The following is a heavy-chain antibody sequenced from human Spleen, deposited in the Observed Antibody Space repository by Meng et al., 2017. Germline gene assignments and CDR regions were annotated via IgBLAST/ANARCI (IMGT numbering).Heavy chain of an antibody. V-gene: IGHV3-11*01. Sequence: GESLKISCAASGFTFSDYYMSWIRQAPGKGLEWVSYISSSGSTIYYADSVKGRFTISRDNAKNSLYLQINSLRVEDTAVYYCARAHLPTLDYWGQGTLVTVSS. CDR3: ARAHLPTLDY. CDR2: ISSSGSTI. CDR1: GFTFSDYY. J-gene: IGHJ4*02.